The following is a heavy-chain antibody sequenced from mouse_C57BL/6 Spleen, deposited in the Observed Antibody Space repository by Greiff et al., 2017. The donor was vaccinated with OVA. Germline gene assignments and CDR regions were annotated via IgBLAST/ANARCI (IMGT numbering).Heavy chain of an antibody. CDR2: INPNNGGT. Sequence: VQLQQSGPELVKPGASVKISCKASGYTFTDYYMNWVKQSHGKSLEWIGDINPNNGGTSYNQKFKGKATLTVDKSSSTAYMELRSLTSEDSAVYYCARGNWDAFDYWGQGTTLTVSS. D-gene: IGHD4-1*01. V-gene: IGHV1-26*01. CDR1: GYTFTDYY. CDR3: ARGNWDAFDY. J-gene: IGHJ2*01.